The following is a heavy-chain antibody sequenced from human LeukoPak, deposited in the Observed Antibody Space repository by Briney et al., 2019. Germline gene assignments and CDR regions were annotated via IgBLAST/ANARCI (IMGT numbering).Heavy chain of an antibody. CDR3: ARDTFPSSATSPHDY. CDR2: ISAYNGNT. CDR1: GYTFTSYG. J-gene: IGHJ4*02. V-gene: IGHV1-18*01. Sequence: PWASVRVSCKASGYTFTSYGISWVRQAPGQGLEWMGWISAYNGNTNYAQKLQGRVTMTTDTSTSTAYMELRSLRSDDTAVYYCARDTFPSSATSPHDYWGQGTLVTVSS.